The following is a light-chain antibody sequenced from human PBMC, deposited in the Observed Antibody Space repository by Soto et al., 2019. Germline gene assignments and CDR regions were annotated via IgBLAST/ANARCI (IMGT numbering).Light chain of an antibody. V-gene: IGKV3-20*01. Sequence: EIVVTQSPGTLSLSPGERATLSCRASQSISTTYLAWYQQRPGQAPRRLIYGTSSRATGIPDRFSGSGSATDFTLTINRLEPEDFAVYYCQQYGSSPYTFGQGTKLEIK. J-gene: IGKJ2*01. CDR1: QSISTTY. CDR2: GTS. CDR3: QQYGSSPYT.